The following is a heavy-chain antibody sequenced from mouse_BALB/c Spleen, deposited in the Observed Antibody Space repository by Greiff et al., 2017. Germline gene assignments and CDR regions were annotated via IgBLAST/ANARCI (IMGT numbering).Heavy chain of an antibody. V-gene: IGHV5-6-3*01. CDR1: GFTFSSYG. CDR3: ARDRWSYAMDY. Sequence: EVKLMESGGGLVQPGGSLKLSCAASGFTFSSYGMSWVRQTPDKRLELVATINSNGGSTYYPDSVKGRFTISRDNAKNTLYLQMSSLKSEDTAMYYCARDRWSYAMDYWGQGTSVTVSS. D-gene: IGHD1-1*02. J-gene: IGHJ4*01. CDR2: INSNGGST.